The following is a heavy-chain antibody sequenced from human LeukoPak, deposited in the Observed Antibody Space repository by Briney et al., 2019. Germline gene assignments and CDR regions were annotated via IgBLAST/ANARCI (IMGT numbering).Heavy chain of an antibody. CDR2: INPNSGGT. Sequence: ASLKVSCKASGYTFTGYYMHWVRQAPGQGLEWMGWINPNSGGTNYAQKFQGRVTMTRDTSISTAYMELSRLRSDDTAVYYCARELGYCSGGSCLYFDYWGQGTLVTVSS. CDR3: ARELGYCSGGSCLYFDY. V-gene: IGHV1-2*02. D-gene: IGHD2-15*01. CDR1: GYTFTGYY. J-gene: IGHJ4*02.